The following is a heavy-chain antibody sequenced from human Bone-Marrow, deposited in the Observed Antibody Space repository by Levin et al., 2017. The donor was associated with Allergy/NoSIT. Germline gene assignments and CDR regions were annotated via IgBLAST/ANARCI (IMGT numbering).Heavy chain of an antibody. CDR2: IYYSGST. J-gene: IGHJ4*02. Sequence: SQTLSLTCTVSGGSISSYYWSWIRPPPGKGLEWIGYIYYSGSTNYNPSLKSRVTISVDTSKNQFSLKLSSVTAADTAVYYCARGDGYAVDYWGQGTLVTVSS. CDR1: GGSISSYY. D-gene: IGHD5-24*01. CDR3: ARGDGYAVDY. V-gene: IGHV4-59*01.